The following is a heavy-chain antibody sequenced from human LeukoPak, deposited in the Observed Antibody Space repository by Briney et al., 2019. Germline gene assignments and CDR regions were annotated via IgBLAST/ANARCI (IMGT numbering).Heavy chain of an antibody. J-gene: IGHJ4*02. CDR1: GFTFSSYA. CDR3: AKRPRWLQFPY. Sequence: GKSLRLSCAASGFTFSSYAMSCVRQAPGKGLEWVSGISGRGDNTSYTDSVKGRFTISRDNSKNTLYLQMNSLRAEDTAVYYCAKRPRWLQFPYWGQGTLVTVSS. D-gene: IGHD5-24*01. CDR2: ISGRGDNT. V-gene: IGHV3-23*01.